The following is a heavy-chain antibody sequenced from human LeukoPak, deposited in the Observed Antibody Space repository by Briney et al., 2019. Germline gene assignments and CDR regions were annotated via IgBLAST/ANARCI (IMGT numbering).Heavy chain of an antibody. CDR2: IYQDGTEK. CDR1: GFIFGSHL. J-gene: IGHJ4*02. V-gene: IGHV3-7*01. D-gene: IGHD6-13*01. Sequence: SGESLRLSRVASGFIFGSHLMTWVRQAPGKGLERVANIYQDGTEKYYMDSVRGRFTISRDNAKNLLYLQMNSLRDEDTAVYYCASERPSSSWYDYWGQGTLVTVSS. CDR3: ASERPSSSWYDY.